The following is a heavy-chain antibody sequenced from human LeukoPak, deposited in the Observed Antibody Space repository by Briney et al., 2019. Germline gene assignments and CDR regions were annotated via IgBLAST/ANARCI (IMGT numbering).Heavy chain of an antibody. CDR3: ARTGPVPALYYFDY. Sequence: TLSLTCTVSDDSINGYYWSWIRQPPGKALEWLALIDWDDEKFYRTSLKTRLTISKDTSKNQVVLTVTNMDPVDTATYYCARTGPVPALYYFDYWGQGTLVTVSS. D-gene: IGHD6-6*01. CDR2: IDWDDEK. CDR1: DDSINGYY. V-gene: IGHV2-70*13. J-gene: IGHJ4*02.